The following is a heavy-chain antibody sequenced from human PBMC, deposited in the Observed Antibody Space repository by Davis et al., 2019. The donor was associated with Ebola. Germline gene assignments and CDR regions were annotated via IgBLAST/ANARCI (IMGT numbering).Heavy chain of an antibody. Sequence: PGGSLRLSCAASGLTFSDHYMDWVRQAPGKGLEWVARTRNKANSYTTEYAASVKGRFTISRDDSENSHYLQMNSLKTEDTAVYYCARGSVGTAFRAFDIWGQGTMVTVSS. CDR3: ARGSVGTAFRAFDI. D-gene: IGHD5-18*01. V-gene: IGHV3-72*01. J-gene: IGHJ3*02. CDR1: GLTFSDHY. CDR2: TRNKANSYTT.